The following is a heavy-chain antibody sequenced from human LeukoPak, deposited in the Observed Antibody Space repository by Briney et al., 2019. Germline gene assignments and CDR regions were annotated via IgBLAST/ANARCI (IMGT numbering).Heavy chain of an antibody. Sequence: GGSLRLSCAASGFTFSEYYMSWVRQAPGKGLEWVSVIYSGGSTYYADSVKGRFTISRDNSKNTLYLQMNSLRAEDTAVYYCASVYYGSGSYYNGDYWGQGTLVTVSS. CDR3: ASVYYGSGSYYNGDY. CDR2: IYSGGST. J-gene: IGHJ4*02. D-gene: IGHD3-10*01. CDR1: GFTFSEYY. V-gene: IGHV3-66*01.